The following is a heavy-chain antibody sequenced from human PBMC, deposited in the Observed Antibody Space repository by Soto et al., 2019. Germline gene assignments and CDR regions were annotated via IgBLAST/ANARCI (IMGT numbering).Heavy chain of an antibody. CDR2: VSYDGSNK. Sequence: GGSLRLSCEASGFTFRSYGMHWVRQAPGKGLEWVAVVSYDGSNKLYAASAKDRFIISRDNSKNTLYLQMNSLRAEDTALYYCAKDQKITALSDFDSWGKGTLVTVSS. CDR1: GFTFRSYG. V-gene: IGHV3-30*18. J-gene: IGHJ4*02. CDR3: AKDQKITALSDFDS. D-gene: IGHD5-18*01.